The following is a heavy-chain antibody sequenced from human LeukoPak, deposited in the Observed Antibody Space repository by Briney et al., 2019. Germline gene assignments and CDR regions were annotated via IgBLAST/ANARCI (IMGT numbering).Heavy chain of an antibody. V-gene: IGHV3-23*01. D-gene: IGHD3-10*01. CDR2: ISGSGGST. CDR3: AKGLFWFGEFSAPDY. CDR1: GFTFSSYA. J-gene: IGHJ4*02. Sequence: GGSLRLSCEASGFTFSSYAMSWVRQAPGKGLEWVSGISGSGGSTYYADSVKGRVTISRDNSKNALSLQMNSLRAEDTAVYYCAKGLFWFGEFSAPDYWGQGTLVTVSS.